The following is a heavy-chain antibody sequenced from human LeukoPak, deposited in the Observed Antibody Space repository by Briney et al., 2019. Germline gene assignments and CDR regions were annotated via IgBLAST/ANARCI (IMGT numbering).Heavy chain of an antibody. Sequence: PSETLSLTCTVSGYSISSGYYWGWIRQPPGKGLEWIGSIYHSGSTYYNPSLKSRVTISVDTSKNQFSLKLSSVTAADTAVYYCARVDYSNHMNFDYWGQGTLVTVPS. J-gene: IGHJ4*02. CDR2: IYHSGST. V-gene: IGHV4-38-2*02. D-gene: IGHD4-11*01. CDR3: ARVDYSNHMNFDY. CDR1: GYSISSGYY.